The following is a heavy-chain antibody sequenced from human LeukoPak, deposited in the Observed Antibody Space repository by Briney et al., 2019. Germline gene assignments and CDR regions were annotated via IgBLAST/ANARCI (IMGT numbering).Heavy chain of an antibody. J-gene: IGHJ4*02. CDR2: IIPILGIA. Sequence: GASVKVSCKASGGTFSSYAISWVRQAPGQGLEWMGRIIPILGIANYAQKFQGRVTITADKSTSTAYMELSSLRSEDTAVYYCAISYYPYYFDYWGQGTLVTVSS. D-gene: IGHD1-26*01. CDR1: GGTFSSYA. CDR3: AISYYPYYFDY. V-gene: IGHV1-69*04.